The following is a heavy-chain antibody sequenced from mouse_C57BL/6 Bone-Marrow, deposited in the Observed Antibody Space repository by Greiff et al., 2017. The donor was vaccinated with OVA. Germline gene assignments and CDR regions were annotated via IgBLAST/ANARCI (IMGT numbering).Heavy chain of an antibody. CDR3: ARSHYGSSLVHFDV. D-gene: IGHD1-1*01. Sequence: VQLQQPGAELVKPGASVKMSCKASGYTFTNYWIGWAKQRPGHGLEWIGDIYPGGGYTNYNEKFKGKATLTADKSSSTAYMQFSSLTSEDSAIYYCARSHYGSSLVHFDVWGTGTTVTVSS. V-gene: IGHV1-63*01. CDR1: GYTFTNYW. J-gene: IGHJ1*03. CDR2: IYPGGGYT.